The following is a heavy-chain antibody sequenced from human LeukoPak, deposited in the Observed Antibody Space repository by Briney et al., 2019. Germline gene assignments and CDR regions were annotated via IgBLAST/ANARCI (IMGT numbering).Heavy chain of an antibody. CDR2: ISGSGGST. J-gene: IGHJ6*02. CDR3: AKEAGSGSEEEYYYYGMDV. CDR1: GFTFSSYA. V-gene: IGHV3-23*01. Sequence: GGSLRLSCAASGFTFSSYAMSWVRQAPGKGLEWVSAISGSGGSTYYADSVKGRFTISRDNSKNTLYLQMNSLRAEDTAVYYCAKEAGSGSEEEYYYYGMDVWGQGTTVTVSS. D-gene: IGHD3-10*01.